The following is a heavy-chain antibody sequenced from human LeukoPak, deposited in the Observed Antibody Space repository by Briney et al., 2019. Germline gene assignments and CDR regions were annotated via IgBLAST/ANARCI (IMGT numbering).Heavy chain of an antibody. CDR3: AKATIAAAGIPDY. CDR2: ISYDGSNE. D-gene: IGHD6-13*01. J-gene: IGHJ4*02. CDR1: GFTFSSYV. V-gene: IGHV3-30*04. Sequence: GGSLRLSCAASGFTFSSYVMHWVRQAPGKGLEWVAIISYDGSNEYYADSVKGRFTISRDNSKNTLYLQMNSLRAEDTAVYYCAKATIAAAGIPDYWGQGTLVTVSS.